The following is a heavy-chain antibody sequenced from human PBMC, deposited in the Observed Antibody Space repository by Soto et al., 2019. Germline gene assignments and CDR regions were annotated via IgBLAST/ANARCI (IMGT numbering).Heavy chain of an antibody. CDR3: ARPLWRNDYNWGYFDL. D-gene: IGHD4-4*01. CDR1: GFTFSSYA. CDR2: ISYDGSNK. J-gene: IGHJ2*01. V-gene: IGHV3-30-3*01. Sequence: GGSLRLSCAASGFTFSSYAMHWVRQAPGKGREWVAVISYDGSNKYYADSVKGRFTISRDNSKNTLYLQMNSLRAEDTAVYYCARPLWRNDYNWGYFDLWGRGTLVTVSS.